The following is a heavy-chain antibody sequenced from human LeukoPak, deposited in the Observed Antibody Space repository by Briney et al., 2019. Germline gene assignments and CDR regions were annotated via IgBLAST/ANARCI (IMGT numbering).Heavy chain of an antibody. J-gene: IGHJ6*02. Sequence: GGSLRLSCAASGFGFGQYEMNWVRQAPGKGLEWIAYISVRAATIYYGDSVEGRFTISRDDAKNSLYLQKNGLRVEDTAIYYCAKDFPHYYEVPHGMDVWGQGTTVTV. CDR2: ISVRAATI. CDR1: GFGFGQYE. D-gene: IGHD3-22*01. CDR3: AKDFPHYYEVPHGMDV. V-gene: IGHV3-48*03.